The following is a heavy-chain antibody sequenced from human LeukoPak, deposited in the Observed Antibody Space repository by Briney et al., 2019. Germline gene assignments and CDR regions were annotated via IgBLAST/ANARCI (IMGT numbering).Heavy chain of an antibody. J-gene: IGHJ6*02. CDR2: ISGSGGST. CDR1: GFTFSSYA. CDR3: AKGSGYDFYYYYGMDV. Sequence: TGGSLRLSCAASGFTFSSYAMSWVRQAPGKGLEWVSAISGSGGSTYYADSVKGRFTISRANSKNTLYLQMNSLRAEDTAVYYCAKGSGYDFYYYYGMDVWGQGTTVTVSS. D-gene: IGHD5-12*01. V-gene: IGHV3-23*01.